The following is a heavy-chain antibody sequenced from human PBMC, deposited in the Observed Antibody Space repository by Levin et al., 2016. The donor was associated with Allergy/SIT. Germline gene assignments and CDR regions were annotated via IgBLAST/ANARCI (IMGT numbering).Heavy chain of an antibody. D-gene: IGHD3-9*01. CDR1: GFALGNYW. V-gene: IGHV3-74*01. CDR3: GRYGRYSDWLHALDI. J-gene: IGHJ3*02. CDR2: INTDGSIT. Sequence: GESLKISCAVSGFALGNYWMHWVRQAPGKGLVWVSRINTDGSITTYADSVKGRFTMSRDEAENTVYLQMNSLRAEDTAVYYCGRYGRYSDWLHALDIWGQGTMVTVSS.